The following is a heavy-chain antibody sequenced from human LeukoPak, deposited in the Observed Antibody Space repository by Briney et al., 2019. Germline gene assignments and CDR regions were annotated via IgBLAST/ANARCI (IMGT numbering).Heavy chain of an antibody. CDR2: IYYSGST. CDR3: AREVVGADYYYGMDV. CDR1: GGSISTYY. V-gene: IGHV4-59*01. D-gene: IGHD1-26*01. Sequence: SETLSLTCTVSGGSISTYYWNWIRQPPGKGLEWIGYIYYSGSTNYNPSLKGRVTISVDTSKNQFSPKLSSVTAADTAVYYCAREVVGADYYYGMDVWGQGTTVTVSS. J-gene: IGHJ6*02.